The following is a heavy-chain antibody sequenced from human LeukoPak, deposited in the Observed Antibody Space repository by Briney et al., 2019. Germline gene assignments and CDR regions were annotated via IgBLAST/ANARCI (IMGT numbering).Heavy chain of an antibody. CDR3: AKDSPDVYGSGWNYFDY. D-gene: IGHD6-19*01. V-gene: IGHV3-23*01. CDR2: IRRSGGST. J-gene: IGHJ4*02. CDR1: DFTFSRYS. Sequence: GGSLRLSCTAYDFTFSRYSMSWVRQAPGKGLEWVSGIRRSGGSTYYADSVKGRFTISRDNSKNTLYLQMNSLRAEDTAVYYCAKDSPDVYGSGWNYFDYWGQGTLVTVSS.